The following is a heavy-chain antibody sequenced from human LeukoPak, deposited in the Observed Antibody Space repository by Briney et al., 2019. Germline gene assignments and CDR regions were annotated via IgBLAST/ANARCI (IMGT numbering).Heavy chain of an antibody. CDR1: GYSFINYG. Sequence: GASVKVSCKASGYSFINYGITWVRQAAGQGLEWMGWSSPYNGKTNYAQKFQGRVTMTRDTSTSTVYMELSSLRSEDTAVYYCARIYCSGGSCYYGFDSWGQGTLVTVSS. D-gene: IGHD2-15*01. V-gene: IGHV1-18*01. CDR3: ARIYCSGGSCYYGFDS. CDR2: SSPYNGKT. J-gene: IGHJ4*02.